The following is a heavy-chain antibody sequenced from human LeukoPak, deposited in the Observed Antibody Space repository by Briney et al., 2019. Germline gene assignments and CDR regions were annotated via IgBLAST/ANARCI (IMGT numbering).Heavy chain of an antibody. CDR3: ARDGWFGDYNWFDP. D-gene: IGHD3-10*01. J-gene: IGHJ5*02. CDR1: GFTFSRYW. CDR2: IKQDGSEK. Sequence: PGGSLRLSCAASAASGFTFSRYWMSWVRQAPGKGLEWVANIKQDGSEKYYVDSVKGRFTISRDNAKNSLYLQMNSLRAEDTAMYYCARDGWFGDYNWFDPWGQGTLVTVSS. V-gene: IGHV3-7*01.